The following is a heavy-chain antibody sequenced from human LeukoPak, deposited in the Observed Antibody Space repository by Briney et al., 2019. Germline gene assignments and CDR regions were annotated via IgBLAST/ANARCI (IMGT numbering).Heavy chain of an antibody. CDR3: ARGRGMATLPFDS. J-gene: IGHJ4*02. D-gene: IGHD5-12*01. Sequence: SETLSLTCFVSGGFIGSYYWSWIRQSRGKGLEWIGYSHYSGDTKYNPSLKSRLTISMDTSKNHFSLKVSSVTAADTAVYYCARGRGMATLPFDSWGQGTQVIVSS. CDR2: SHYSGDT. V-gene: IGHV4-59*01. CDR1: GGFIGSYY.